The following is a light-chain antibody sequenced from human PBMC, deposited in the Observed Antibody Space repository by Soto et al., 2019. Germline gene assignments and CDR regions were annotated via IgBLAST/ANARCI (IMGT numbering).Light chain of an antibody. CDR2: KAS. V-gene: IGKV1-5*03. Sequence: DIQMTQSPSTLSASVGDRVTLTCRASQTINRWLAWYQQRPGKAHKLLIHKASTLEGGVPSRFSGSASGTEFTLTISSLQPDDFATYYCLQYNFYPLTFGGGTKVERK. CDR1: QTINRW. CDR3: LQYNFYPLT. J-gene: IGKJ4*01.